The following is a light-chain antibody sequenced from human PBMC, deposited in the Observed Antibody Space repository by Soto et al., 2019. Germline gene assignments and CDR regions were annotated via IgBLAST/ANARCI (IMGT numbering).Light chain of an antibody. CDR2: DAS. Sequence: IQMTQFPSALSASVGDRVTITCRASQNVNNWLAWYQHKPGKAPQLLIYDASVLETGVPSRFSGSGSGTEFALAISVQQSDDVATYSCQEYNTCWTLGTGTKVDIK. CDR1: QNVNNW. J-gene: IGKJ1*01. CDR3: QEYNTCWT. V-gene: IGKV1-5*01.